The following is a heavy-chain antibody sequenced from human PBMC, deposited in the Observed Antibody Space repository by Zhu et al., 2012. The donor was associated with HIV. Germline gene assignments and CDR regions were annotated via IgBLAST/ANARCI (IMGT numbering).Heavy chain of an antibody. CDR3: ATRDHIVVVTGAFGI. CDR1: GGTFKNYG. J-gene: IGHJ3*02. V-gene: IGHV1-69*01. CDR2: IIPILSTP. D-gene: IGHD2-21*02. Sequence: QVQLMQSGSEVKKPGSSVKVSCKASGGTFKNYGVDWVRQAPGQGLEWMGGIIPILSTPNYAKKFQARVTLTTDESTNTAFMELSSLRSEDTAVYYCATRDHIVVVTGAFGIWGQGKWSPSLQ.